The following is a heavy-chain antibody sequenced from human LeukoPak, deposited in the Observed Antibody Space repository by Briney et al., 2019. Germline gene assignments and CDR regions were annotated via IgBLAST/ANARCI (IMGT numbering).Heavy chain of an antibody. Sequence: SETLSLTCTVSGGSISGYYWSWIRQPPGKGLEWIGYIYYSGSTNYNPSLKSRVTISVDTSKNQFSLKLSSVTAADTAVYYCARGRASSLLWFGETDYWGQGTLVTVSS. CDR2: IYYSGST. CDR3: ARGRASSLLWFGETDY. D-gene: IGHD3-10*01. CDR1: GGSISGYY. J-gene: IGHJ4*02. V-gene: IGHV4-59*01.